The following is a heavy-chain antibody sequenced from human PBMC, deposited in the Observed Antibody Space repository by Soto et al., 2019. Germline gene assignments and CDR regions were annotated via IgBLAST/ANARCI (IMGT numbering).Heavy chain of an antibody. Sequence: ETLSLTGPVSGDSISTFYWGWMRQSPGKELEWIGYVYYTGSTNYNPSLKSRVTISLDRSKNQFSLKLTSANAADTAVYYCARGRTVRNYADDSSDYFYFFDYWGQGTQVTVYS. CDR2: VYYTGST. CDR3: ARGRTVRNYADDSSDYFYFFDY. J-gene: IGHJ4*02. D-gene: IGHD3-22*01. CDR1: GDSISTFY. V-gene: IGHV4-59*01.